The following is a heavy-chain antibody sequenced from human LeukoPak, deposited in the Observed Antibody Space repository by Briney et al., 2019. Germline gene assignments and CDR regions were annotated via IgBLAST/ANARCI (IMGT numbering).Heavy chain of an antibody. CDR1: GYTFTGYY. V-gene: IGHV1-18*04. D-gene: IGHD3-10*01. CDR3: AREDAYYYGSGSYYISAAGDY. Sequence: GASVKVSCKASGYTFTGYYMHWVRQAPGQGLEWMGWISAYNGNTNYAQKLQGRVTMTTDTSTSTAYMELRSLRSDDTAVYYCAREDAYYYGSGSYYISAAGDYWGQGTLVTVSS. CDR2: ISAYNGNT. J-gene: IGHJ4*02.